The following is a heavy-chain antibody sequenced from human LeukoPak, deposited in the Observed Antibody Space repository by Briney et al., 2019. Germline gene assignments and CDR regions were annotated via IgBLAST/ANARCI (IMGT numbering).Heavy chain of an antibody. J-gene: IGHJ4*02. Sequence: PSQTLSLTCGISRDSVSSDSAIWNWIRQAPSRGLEWLGRTYYRSKWYNDYAKSVKSRIAINPDTSKNQVSLQLSSVTPEDTAVYYCTKDLHGDYGISYWGQGTLVTVSS. D-gene: IGHD4-17*01. CDR2: TYYRSKWYN. CDR3: TKDLHGDYGISY. V-gene: IGHV6-1*01. CDR1: RDSVSSDSAI.